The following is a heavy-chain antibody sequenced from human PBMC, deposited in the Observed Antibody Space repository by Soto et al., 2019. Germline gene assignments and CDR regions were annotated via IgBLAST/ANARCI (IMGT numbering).Heavy chain of an antibody. J-gene: IGHJ6*02. CDR2: ISPSSGHI. CDR3: SGCSGGACHKNYGMDV. CDR1: GFTFSSCT. D-gene: IGHD2-15*01. V-gene: IGHV3-21*06. Sequence: EVHLVESGGGLVKPGGSLRLSCAVSGFTFSSCTMNWVRQAPGKGLEWVSSISPSSGHIYYADSVKGRFTISRDNAKNSLFLKMNSLRAEDTAVYYCSGCSGGACHKNYGMDVWGQGTTVTVSS.